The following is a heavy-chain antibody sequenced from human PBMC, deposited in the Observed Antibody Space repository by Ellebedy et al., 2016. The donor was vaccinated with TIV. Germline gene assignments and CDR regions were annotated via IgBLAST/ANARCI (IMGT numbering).Heavy chain of an antibody. Sequence: GESLKISXAASGFTFSSYAMSWVRQAPGKGLEWVSAISGSGGSTYYADSVKGRFTISRDNSKNTLYLQMNSLRAEDTAVYYCAKDRSLLLWFGERLPSDFDYWGQGTLVTVSS. J-gene: IGHJ4*02. CDR2: ISGSGGST. CDR1: GFTFSSYA. V-gene: IGHV3-23*01. CDR3: AKDRSLLLWFGERLPSDFDY. D-gene: IGHD3-10*01.